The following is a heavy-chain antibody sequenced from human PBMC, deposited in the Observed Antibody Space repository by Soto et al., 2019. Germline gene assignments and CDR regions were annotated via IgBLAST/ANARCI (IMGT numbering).Heavy chain of an antibody. CDR1: GFTFSSYG. J-gene: IGHJ3*02. CDR3: AKELWAGSSWYATYDAFDI. V-gene: IGHV3-30*18. CDR2: ISYDGSNK. D-gene: IGHD6-13*01. Sequence: QVQLVESGGGVVQPGRSLRLSCAASGFTFSSYGMHWFRQAPGKGLEWVAGISYDGSNKYYADSVKGRFTISRDNSKNTLYLQMNSLRAEDTAVYYCAKELWAGSSWYATYDAFDIWGQGTMVTVSS.